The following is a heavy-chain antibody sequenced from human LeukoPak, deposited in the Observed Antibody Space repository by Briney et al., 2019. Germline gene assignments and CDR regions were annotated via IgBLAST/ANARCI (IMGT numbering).Heavy chain of an antibody. J-gene: IGHJ4*02. CDR1: GYSISSGYY. CDR2: IYHSGST. V-gene: IGHV4-38-2*02. D-gene: IGHD1-26*01. Sequence: SETLSLTCTVSGYSISSGYYWGWIRQPPRKGLEWIGSIYHSGSTYYNPSLKSRVTISVDTSKNQFSLKLSSVTAADTAVYYCARVLVGIDYWGQGTLVTVSS. CDR3: ARVLVGIDY.